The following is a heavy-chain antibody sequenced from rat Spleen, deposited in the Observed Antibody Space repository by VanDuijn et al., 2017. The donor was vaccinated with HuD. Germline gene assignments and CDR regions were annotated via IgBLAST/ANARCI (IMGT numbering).Heavy chain of an antibody. V-gene: IGHV5-20*01. D-gene: IGHD1-4*01. CDR3: TTQGYNPPFDH. J-gene: IGHJ2*01. Sequence: EVQLVESGGGLVQPGRSMKLSCAASGFTFSDYGMAWVLQAPTKGLEWIASISYDVGITYYRDSVKGRFTISRDNSKNTLYLQMESLRSEDTATYYCTTQGYNPPFDHWGQGVMVTVSS. CDR2: ISYDVGIT. CDR1: GFTFSDYG.